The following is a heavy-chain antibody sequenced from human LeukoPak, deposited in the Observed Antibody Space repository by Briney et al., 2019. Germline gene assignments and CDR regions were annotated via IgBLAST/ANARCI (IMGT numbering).Heavy chain of an antibody. D-gene: IGHD6-13*01. Sequence: NPSETLSLTCTVSGGSISNSDYYWGWIRQPPGKGLEWIGSIYYSGSTYYNPSLKSRVTISVDTSKNQFSLKLSSVTAADTAVYYCARDMKQLVLGYYYYYMDVWGKGTTVTVSS. V-gene: IGHV4-39*07. CDR2: IYYSGST. CDR3: ARDMKQLVLGYYYYYMDV. J-gene: IGHJ6*03. CDR1: GGSISNSDYY.